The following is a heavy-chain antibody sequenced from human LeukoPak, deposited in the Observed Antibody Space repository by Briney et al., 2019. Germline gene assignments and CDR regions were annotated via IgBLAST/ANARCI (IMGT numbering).Heavy chain of an antibody. V-gene: IGHV4-59*01. D-gene: IGHD4-23*01. Sequence: PSETLSLTCAVSGVSISSYYWSWIRQHPGKGLEWIGYLSDVGTNDYNPSLKGRVTISRDTSKNQFSLRLSSVTAADAAVYHCARDKAPGGKRWFDPWGQGALVIVSS. J-gene: IGHJ5*02. CDR2: LSDVGTN. CDR3: ARDKAPGGKRWFDP. CDR1: GVSISSYY.